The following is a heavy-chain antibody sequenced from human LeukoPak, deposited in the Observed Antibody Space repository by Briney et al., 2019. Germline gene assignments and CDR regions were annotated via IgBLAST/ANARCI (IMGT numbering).Heavy chain of an antibody. Sequence: SETLSLTCSVSTGSISTYYWSWIRQSPGKGLEWIGYIYHGGTTSYNPSPKRRVTISVDSPKNQFFLRLTSLTAADTALYYCARHGGSLDYFDSWGPGSLVIVSS. CDR1: TGSISTYY. D-gene: IGHD2-15*01. CDR2: IYHGGTT. V-gene: IGHV4-59*08. CDR3: ARHGGSLDYFDS. J-gene: IGHJ4*02.